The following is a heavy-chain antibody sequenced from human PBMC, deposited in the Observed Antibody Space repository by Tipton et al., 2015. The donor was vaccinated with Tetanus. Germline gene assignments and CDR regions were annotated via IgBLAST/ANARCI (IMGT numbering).Heavy chain of an antibody. CDR1: GGSISSGGYY. CDR2: IYYSGST. V-gene: IGHV4-31*03. D-gene: IGHD1-26*01. CDR3: ARDQARGARGWNYFDY. Sequence: TLSLTCTVFGGSISSGGYYWSWIRQHPGKGLEWIGDIYYSGSTYYNPSLKSRVTISVDTSMNQFSLKLNSVTAADTAVYYCARDQARGARGWNYFDYWGQGTLVTVSS. J-gene: IGHJ4*02.